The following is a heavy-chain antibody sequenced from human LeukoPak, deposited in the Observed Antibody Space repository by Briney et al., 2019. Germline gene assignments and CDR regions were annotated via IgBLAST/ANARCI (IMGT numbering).Heavy chain of an antibody. D-gene: IGHD3-16*02. V-gene: IGHV3-21*01. J-gene: IGHJ4*02. CDR3: AREGCSYDYVWGSYRSSFDY. Sequence: GGSLRLSCAASGFTFSSYSMNWVRQAPGKGLEWVSSISSSSYIYYADSVKGRFTLSRYHANPSLYLHMNSLRAEDPAVYYCAREGCSYDYVWGSYRSSFDYWGQGTLVTVSS. CDR1: GFTFSSYS. CDR2: ISSSSYI.